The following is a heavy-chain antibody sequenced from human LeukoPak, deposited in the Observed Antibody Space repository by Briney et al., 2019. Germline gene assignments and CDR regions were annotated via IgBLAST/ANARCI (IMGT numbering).Heavy chain of an antibody. J-gene: IGHJ4*02. CDR3: ARDAVTMVRGVNY. V-gene: IGHV3-11*01. CDR2: ISSSGSTI. CDR1: GFTFSDYY. Sequence: PGGSLRLSCAASGFTFSDYYMSWIRQAPGKGLEWVSYISSSGSTIYYADSVKGRFTISRDNAKNSLNLQMNSLRAEDTAVYYCARDAVTMVRGVNYWGQGTLVTVSS. D-gene: IGHD3-10*01.